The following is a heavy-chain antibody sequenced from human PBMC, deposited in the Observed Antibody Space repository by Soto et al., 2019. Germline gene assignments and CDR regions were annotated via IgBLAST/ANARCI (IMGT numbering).Heavy chain of an antibody. CDR1: GFTFSSYA. Sequence: GGSLRLSCAASGFTFSSYAMSWVRQAPGKGLEWVSAISGSGGSTYYADSVKGRFTISRDNSKNTLYLQMNSLRAEDTAVYYCAKDFDYYDSSGYYRTDYWGQGTLVTVSS. J-gene: IGHJ4*02. CDR3: AKDFDYYDSSGYYRTDY. CDR2: ISGSGGST. V-gene: IGHV3-23*01. D-gene: IGHD3-22*01.